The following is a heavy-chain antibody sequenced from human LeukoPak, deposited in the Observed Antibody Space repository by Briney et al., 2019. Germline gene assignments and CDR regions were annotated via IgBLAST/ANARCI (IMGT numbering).Heavy chain of an antibody. D-gene: IGHD3-10*01. CDR3: AKRGSLWFGELPYFDY. CDR2: ISGSGGST. Sequence: GGSLRLSCAASGFTFGSYAMSWVRQAPGKGLEWVSAISGSGGSTYYADSVKGRFTISRDNSKNTLYLQMNSLRAEDTAVYYCAKRGSLWFGELPYFDYWGQGTLVTVSS. V-gene: IGHV3-23*01. J-gene: IGHJ4*02. CDR1: GFTFGSYA.